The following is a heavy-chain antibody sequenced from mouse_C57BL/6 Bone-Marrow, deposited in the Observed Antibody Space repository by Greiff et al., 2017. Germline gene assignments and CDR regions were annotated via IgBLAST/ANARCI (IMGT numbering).Heavy chain of an antibody. CDR3: AREEGFYGYYVDY. V-gene: IGHV1-55*01. CDR1: GYTFTSYW. Sequence: VQLQQPGAELVKPGASVKMSCKASGYTFTSYWITWVKQRPGQGLEWIGDIYPGSGSTNYNEKFKSKATLTVDTSSSTAYMQLSSLTSEDSAVYYGAREEGFYGYYVDYWGQGTTLTVSS. CDR2: IYPGSGST. D-gene: IGHD2-2*01. J-gene: IGHJ2*01.